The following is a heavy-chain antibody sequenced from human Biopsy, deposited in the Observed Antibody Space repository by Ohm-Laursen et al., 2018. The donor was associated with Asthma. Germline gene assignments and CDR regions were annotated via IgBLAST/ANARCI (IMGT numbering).Heavy chain of an antibody. V-gene: IGHV1-24*01. Sequence: SVKVSCKASGYSLTDLSMHWVRQAPGQGLEWMGGHDHEEGGTVNARRFQGRVTMTEDTSTDTAYMELSSLGSDDTAVYYCASDFPKDYVRYNFQFWGQGTLVTVSS. D-gene: IGHD4-17*01. CDR2: HDHEEGGT. J-gene: IGHJ4*02. CDR3: ASDFPKDYVRYNFQF. CDR1: GYSLTDLS.